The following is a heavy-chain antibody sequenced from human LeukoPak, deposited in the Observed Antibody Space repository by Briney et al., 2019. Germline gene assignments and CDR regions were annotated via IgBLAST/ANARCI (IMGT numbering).Heavy chain of an antibody. Sequence: SETLSLTCTVSGGSISSYYWSWIRQPAGKGLEWIGRIYTSGSTNYNPSLKSRVTMSIDTSKNRFSLKLRSVTAADTAVYYCARDSNNFWGGYWDYWGQGTLVTVSS. D-gene: IGHD3-3*01. V-gene: IGHV4-4*07. CDR1: GGSISSYY. CDR3: ARDSNNFWGGYWDY. CDR2: IYTSGST. J-gene: IGHJ4*02.